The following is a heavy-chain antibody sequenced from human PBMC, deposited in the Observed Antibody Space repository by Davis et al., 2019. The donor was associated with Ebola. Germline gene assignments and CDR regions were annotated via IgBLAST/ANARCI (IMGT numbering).Heavy chain of an antibody. V-gene: IGHV1-2*02. D-gene: IGHD5/OR15-5a*01. CDR1: GYTFIDYY. J-gene: IGHJ3*02. CDR3: ARIEIVRVSTTRDAVDI. CDR2: INPKTGAT. Sequence: ASVKVSCKASGYTFIDYYLHWVRQAPGLGLEWMGWINPKTGATNYAQKFQGRVSMTINSSITSASMELSRLTTDDSAIYFCARIEIVRVSTTRDAVDIWGQGTAVTVSP.